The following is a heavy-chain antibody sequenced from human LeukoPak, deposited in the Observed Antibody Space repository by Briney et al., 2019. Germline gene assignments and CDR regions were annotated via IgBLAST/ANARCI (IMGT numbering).Heavy chain of an antibody. D-gene: IGHD3-9*01. CDR3: TNTFEGPQDDAFDI. J-gene: IGHJ3*02. CDR2: IKSKTDGGTT. V-gene: IGHV3-15*01. CDR1: GFTFSNAW. Sequence: GGSLRLSCAASGFTFSNAWMSWVRQAPGKGLEWVGRIKSKTDGGTTDYAAPVKGRFTISRDDSKNTLYLQMNSLKTEDTAVYYCTNTFEGPQDDAFDIWGQGTMDTVSS.